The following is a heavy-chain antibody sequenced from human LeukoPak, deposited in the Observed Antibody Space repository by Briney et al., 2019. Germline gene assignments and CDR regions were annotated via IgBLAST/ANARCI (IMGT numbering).Heavy chain of an antibody. CDR2: IIPILGIA. CDR1: GGTFSSYA. D-gene: IGHD5-24*01. J-gene: IGHJ5*02. V-gene: IGHV1-69*04. CDR3: ARGRRDGYNYNWFDP. Sequence: SVTVSCKASGGTFSSYAISWVRQAPGQGLEWMGRIIPILGIANYAQKFQGRVTITADKSTSTAYMELSSLRSEDTAVYYCARGRRDGYNYNWFDPWGQGTLVTVSS.